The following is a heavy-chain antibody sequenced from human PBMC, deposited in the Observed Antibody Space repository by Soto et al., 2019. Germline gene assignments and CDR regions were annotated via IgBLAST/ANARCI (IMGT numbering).Heavy chain of an antibody. J-gene: IGHJ3*02. V-gene: IGHV4-34*01. CDR1: GGFVSSGSYY. D-gene: IGHD1-1*01. Sequence: QVQLQQWGAGLLKPSETLSLTCAVYGGFVSSGSYYWSWIRQPPGKGLEWIGEMSHSGGTHFNPSLKSRVTISVDTSKNQVSLKVSYVTAADTALYYCARVARGTATTVVDAFDIWGPGTMVTVSS. CDR2: MSHSGGT. CDR3: ARVARGTATTVVDAFDI.